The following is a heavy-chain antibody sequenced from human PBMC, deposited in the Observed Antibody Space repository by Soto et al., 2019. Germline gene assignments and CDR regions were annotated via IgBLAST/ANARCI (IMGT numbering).Heavy chain of an antibody. V-gene: IGHV4-31*03. Sequence: TLSLTCTVSGGSISDGYYWTWIRQHPGKGLEWIGSISASGSTSYNPSLKSRLTVSVDKSKNQFSLNLRSVTAADTAVYYCARRDRSGFSYWLDTWGQGTLVTVSS. J-gene: IGHJ5*02. CDR2: ISASGST. D-gene: IGHD3-22*01. CDR1: GGSISDGYY. CDR3: ARRDRSGFSYWLDT.